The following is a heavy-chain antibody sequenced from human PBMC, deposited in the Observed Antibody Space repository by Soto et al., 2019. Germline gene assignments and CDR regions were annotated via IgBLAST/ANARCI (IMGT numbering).Heavy chain of an antibody. V-gene: IGHV3-13*01. D-gene: IGHD4-17*01. Sequence: HPGGSLRLSCAASGFTFSSYDMHWVRQATGKGLEWVSAIGTAGDTYYPGSVKGRFTISRENAKNSLYLQMNSLRAEDTAVYYCARAPSTVVTPDNWFDPWGQGTLVTVSS. CDR2: IGTAGDT. J-gene: IGHJ5*02. CDR3: ARAPSTVVTPDNWFDP. CDR1: GFTFSSYD.